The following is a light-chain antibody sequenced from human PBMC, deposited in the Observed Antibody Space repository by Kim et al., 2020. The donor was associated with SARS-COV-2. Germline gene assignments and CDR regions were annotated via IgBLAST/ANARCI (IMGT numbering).Light chain of an antibody. CDR1: SGSIASNY. V-gene: IGLV6-57*03. Sequence: KTVTISCTRSSGSIASNYVQWYQRRPGSAPTTVIYEDNQRPSGVPDRFSGSIDSSSNSASLTISGLKTEDEADYYCQSYDSSNWVFGGGTQLTVL. CDR2: EDN. CDR3: QSYDSSNWV. J-gene: IGLJ3*02.